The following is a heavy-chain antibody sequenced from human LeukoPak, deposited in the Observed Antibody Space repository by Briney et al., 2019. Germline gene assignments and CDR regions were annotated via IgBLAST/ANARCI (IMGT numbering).Heavy chain of an antibody. CDR2: ISGSGGST. V-gene: IGHV3-23*01. CDR1: GFTLSSYA. J-gene: IGHJ4*02. CDR3: AKDAPGLTDYYDSSGYYPFDY. D-gene: IGHD3-22*01. Sequence: GGSLRLSCAASGFTLSSYAMSWVRQAPGKGLEWVSAISGSGGSTYYADSVKGRFTISRDNSKNTLYLQMNSLRAEDTAVYYCAKDAPGLTDYYDSSGYYPFDYWGQGTLVTVSS.